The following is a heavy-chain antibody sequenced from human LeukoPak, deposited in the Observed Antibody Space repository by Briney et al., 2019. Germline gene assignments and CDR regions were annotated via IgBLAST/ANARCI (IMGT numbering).Heavy chain of an antibody. CDR1: EFTFRNYS. V-gene: IGHV3-21*01. CDR2: VSSSSSFK. D-gene: IGHD3-22*01. CDR3: ARAPVIVMHDWYFDL. J-gene: IGHJ2*01. Sequence: GGSLRLSCVGSEFTFRNYSMNWVRQAPWKGLEWVSSVSSSSSFKYYLDSVKGRFTITRDNAKKSLYLQMNSLRVEDTAIYYCARAPVIVMHDWYFDLWGRGTLVTVSS.